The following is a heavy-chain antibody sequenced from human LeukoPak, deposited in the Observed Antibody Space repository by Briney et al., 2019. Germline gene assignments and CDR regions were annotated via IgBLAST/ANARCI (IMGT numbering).Heavy chain of an antibody. CDR1: GGSISSYY. V-gene: IGHV4-59*12. Sequence: SETLSLTCTVSGGSISSYYWSWIRQPPGKGLEWIGYIHYSGSTNYNPSLKSRVTISVDTSKNQFSLKLSSVTAADTAVYYCARLSYYMDVWGKGTTVTISS. CDR3: ARLSYYMDV. J-gene: IGHJ6*03. D-gene: IGHD3-16*01. CDR2: IHYSGST.